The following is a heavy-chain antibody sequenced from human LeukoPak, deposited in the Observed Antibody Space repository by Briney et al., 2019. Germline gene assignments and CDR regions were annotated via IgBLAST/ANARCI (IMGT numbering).Heavy chain of an antibody. J-gene: IGHJ5*02. V-gene: IGHV4-59*12. CDR3: ARDTEIFGVEKGWFDP. D-gene: IGHD3-3*01. CDR1: GDSSNDYY. Sequence: KPSETLSLTCTVFGDSSNDYYGSWIRQPPGKGLEWIGYIQNIGTTTYNPSLKSRVTMSVDTSKNQFSLKLSPVTAADTAVYYCARDTEIFGVEKGWFDPWGQGTLVTVSS. CDR2: IQNIGTT.